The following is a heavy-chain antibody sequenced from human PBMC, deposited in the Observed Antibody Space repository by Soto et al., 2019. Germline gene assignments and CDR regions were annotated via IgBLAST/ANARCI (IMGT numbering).Heavy chain of an antibody. V-gene: IGHV4-30-4*01. Sequence: QVQLQESGPGLLKPSQTLSLTCSVSGGSISSDNYYWAWIRQPPGKGLEWIGYIYHSGSTHYKSSLVSRASLFVDTSSTFSLKLTSVTASDTAVYFCARGESMMPALLTSPLDSWGQGTLVTFSS. CDR3: ARGESMMPALLTSPLDS. J-gene: IGHJ4*02. CDR2: IYHSGST. CDR1: GGSISSDNYY. D-gene: IGHD1-26*01.